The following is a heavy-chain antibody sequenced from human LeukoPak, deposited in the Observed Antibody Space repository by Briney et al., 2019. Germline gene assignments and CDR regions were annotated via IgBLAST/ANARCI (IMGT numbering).Heavy chain of an antibody. CDR3: ARGILGSIAAQGRGTYFDY. Sequence: GGSLRLSCAASGFTFSSYAMHWVRQAPGKGLEYVSAISSNGGSTYYANSVKGRFTISRDNSKNTLYLQMGSLRAEDMAVYYCARGILGSIAAQGRGTYFDYWGQGTLVTVSS. CDR2: ISSNGGST. CDR1: GFTFSSYA. V-gene: IGHV3-64*01. D-gene: IGHD6-6*01. J-gene: IGHJ4*02.